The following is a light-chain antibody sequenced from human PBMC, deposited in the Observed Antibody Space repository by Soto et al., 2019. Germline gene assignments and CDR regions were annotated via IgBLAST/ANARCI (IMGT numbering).Light chain of an antibody. CDR1: QSVSSY. J-gene: IGKJ5*01. V-gene: IGKV3-11*01. CDR2: DAS. Sequence: EIVLTQSPATLSLSPGERATLSCRASQSVSSYLAWYQQKPGQAPRLLIYDASNRATGIPARFSGSESWTDFTLTISSLEPEDFAVYYCQQRSNWPITFGQGTRLEIK. CDR3: QQRSNWPIT.